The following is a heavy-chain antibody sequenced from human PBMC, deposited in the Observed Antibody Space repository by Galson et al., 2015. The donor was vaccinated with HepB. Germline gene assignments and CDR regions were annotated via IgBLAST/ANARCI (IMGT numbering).Heavy chain of an antibody. J-gene: IGHJ4*02. Sequence: QSGAEVKKPGESLKIFCKGSGYTFTSYWIDWVRQMPGKALEWVGIIYPGDSDTRYSPSFQGQVTISADQSISTAYLQWSSLKASDTAMYYCARRLYSASWFFDHWGQGTLVTVSS. D-gene: IGHD2-2*01. CDR3: ARRLYSASWFFDH. V-gene: IGHV5-51*01. CDR2: IYPGDSDT. CDR1: GYTFTSYW.